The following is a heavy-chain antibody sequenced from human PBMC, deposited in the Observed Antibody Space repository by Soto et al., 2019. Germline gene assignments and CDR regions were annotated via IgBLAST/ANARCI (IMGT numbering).Heavy chain of an antibody. D-gene: IGHD3-9*01. CDR2: INTGNGYT. V-gene: IGHV1-3*04. J-gene: IGHJ6*02. Sequence: QVQLVQSGAEVKKPGASVKVSCKASGYTFATYAIHWVRQAPGQRLEWMGWINTGNGYTEYSQNFRVRVTITRDKSARSAYMEPSSLSSEDTSMYLCTRVNAIFLNRDYYSYDMDVWGQGTTVTVAS. CDR1: GYTFATYA. CDR3: TRVNAIFLNRDYYSYDMDV.